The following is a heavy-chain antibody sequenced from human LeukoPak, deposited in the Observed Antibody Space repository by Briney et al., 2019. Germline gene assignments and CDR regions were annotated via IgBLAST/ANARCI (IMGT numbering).Heavy chain of an antibody. J-gene: IGHJ6*02. Sequence: GGSLRLSCAASGFTFSSYEMNWVRQAPGKGLEWVSYISSSGSTIYYADSVKGRFTISRDNAKNSLYLQMNSLRAEDTAVYYCARDTIPAAHNYYHGMDVWGQGTTVTVSS. CDR3: ARDTIPAAHNYYHGMDV. D-gene: IGHD2-2*01. CDR2: ISSSGSTI. V-gene: IGHV3-48*03. CDR1: GFTFSSYE.